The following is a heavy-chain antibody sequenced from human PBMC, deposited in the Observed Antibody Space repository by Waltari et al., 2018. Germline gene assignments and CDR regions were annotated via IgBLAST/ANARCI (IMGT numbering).Heavy chain of an antibody. CDR2: ISSSSSTI. J-gene: IGHJ4*02. Sequence: EVQLVESGGGLVQPGGSRRLSCTASGFTFGSDRMNWVRQAPGKGLEWVSYISSSSSTIYYGDSVKGRFTMSRDNAKNSLYLQLDSLRAEDTAVYYCARGYYYDSSGFHRTAYFDHWGQGALVAVSS. V-gene: IGHV3-48*04. D-gene: IGHD3-22*01. CDR3: ARGYYYDSSGFHRTAYFDH. CDR1: GFTFGSDR.